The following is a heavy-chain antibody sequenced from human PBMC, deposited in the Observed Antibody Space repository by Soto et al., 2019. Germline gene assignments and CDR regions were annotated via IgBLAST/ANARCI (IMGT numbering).Heavy chain of an antibody. V-gene: IGHV3-23*01. CDR2: ISGDSDST. D-gene: IGHD3-22*01. J-gene: IGHJ4*02. CDR3: AKTSTMIVILMSFDY. Sequence: GGSLRLSCAASGFTFSSYAMSWVRQAPGKGLEWVSTISGDSDSTYYADSVKGRFTISRANSKNTLYLQMTSLRAEDTAVYYCAKTSTMIVILMSFDYWGQGTLVTVSS. CDR1: GFTFSSYA.